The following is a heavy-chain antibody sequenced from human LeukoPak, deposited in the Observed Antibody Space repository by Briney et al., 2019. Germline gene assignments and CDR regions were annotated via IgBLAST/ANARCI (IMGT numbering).Heavy chain of an antibody. CDR2: IKQDGSEK. CDR1: GFTFSNYW. CDR3: SRWGTYSSSWLGAFDI. V-gene: IGHV3-7*05. Sequence: GGSLRLSCAASGFTFSNYWMSWVRQAPGKGLEWVANIKQDGSEKYYVDSVKGRFTTSRDNARNSLHLQMNSLRAEDTAVYYCSRWGTYSSSWLGAFDIWGQGTMVTASS. D-gene: IGHD6-13*01. J-gene: IGHJ3*02.